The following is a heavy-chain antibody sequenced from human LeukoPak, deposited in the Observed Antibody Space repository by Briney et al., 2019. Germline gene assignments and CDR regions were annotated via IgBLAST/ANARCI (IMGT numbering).Heavy chain of an antibody. CDR2: ITTSGSSI. V-gene: IGHV3-11*04. J-gene: IGHJ3*02. CDR1: GSTFSDYY. Sequence: GGSLRLSCAASGSTFSDYYMGWIRQAPGKGLEWVSYITTSGSSIYYADSVKGRFTMSRDNAKKSLYLQMNSLGAGDTAMYYCARAKYDSSGYYYSGFDIWGQGTMVTVSS. CDR3: ARAKYDSSGYYYSGFDI. D-gene: IGHD3-22*01.